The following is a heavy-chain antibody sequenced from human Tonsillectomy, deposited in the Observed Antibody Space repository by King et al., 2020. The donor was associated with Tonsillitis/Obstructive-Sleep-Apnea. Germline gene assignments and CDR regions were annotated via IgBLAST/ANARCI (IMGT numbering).Heavy chain of an antibody. CDR3: AKDIGSGSYRHDAFDI. CDR2: ISRNSGSI. J-gene: IGHJ3*02. Sequence: VQLVESGGGLVQPGRSLRLSCAASGFTFDDYAMHWVRQAPGKGLEWVSGISRNSGSIGYADSVKGRFTISRDNAKNSLYLQMNSLRAEDTALYYCAKDIGSGSYRHDAFDIWGQGTMVTVSS. D-gene: IGHD3-10*01. CDR1: GFTFDDYA. V-gene: IGHV3-9*01.